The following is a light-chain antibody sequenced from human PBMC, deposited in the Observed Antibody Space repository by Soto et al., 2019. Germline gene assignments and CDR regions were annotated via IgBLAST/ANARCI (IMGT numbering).Light chain of an antibody. CDR1: QSFNSIY. V-gene: IGKV3-20*01. Sequence: EIVLTQSPGTLSLSPGERATLSCRASQSFNSIYLAWYQQKPGQAPRLLIYGASSRATGIPDRFSGSGSGTDFTLTISRLEPEDFAVYYCQQYDNWPPTFGQGTRLEIE. J-gene: IGKJ5*01. CDR2: GAS. CDR3: QQYDNWPPT.